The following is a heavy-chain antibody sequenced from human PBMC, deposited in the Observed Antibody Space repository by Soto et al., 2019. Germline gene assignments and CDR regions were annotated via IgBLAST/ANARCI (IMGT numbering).Heavy chain of an antibody. J-gene: IGHJ4*02. V-gene: IGHV1-46*01. CDR3: EYSVNSAMVFDY. Sequence: ASVKVSCNASGYTFTHYYIHLLLQAPGQGLDWMGIINHNGGSTPYAKKCRAGFNMTRETPTSTVYIELSRLRSEASAVYYCEYSVNSAMVFDYWGQGTLVTVSS. CDR1: GYTFTHYY. D-gene: IGHD5-18*01. CDR2: INHNGGST.